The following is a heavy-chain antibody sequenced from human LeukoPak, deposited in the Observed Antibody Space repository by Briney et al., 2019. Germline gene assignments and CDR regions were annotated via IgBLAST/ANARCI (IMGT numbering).Heavy chain of an antibody. CDR3: AREVAGAGRDFDY. Sequence: PGGSLRLSCAASGFTFSSHSMNWVRQAPGKGLEWVSSISTSGTYIYYADSVKGRFTISRDNVKNSLYLQMNSLRGEGTAVYYCAREVAGAGRDFDYWGQGTLVTVSS. D-gene: IGHD6-13*01. J-gene: IGHJ4*02. CDR2: ISTSGTYI. V-gene: IGHV3-21*01. CDR1: GFTFSSHS.